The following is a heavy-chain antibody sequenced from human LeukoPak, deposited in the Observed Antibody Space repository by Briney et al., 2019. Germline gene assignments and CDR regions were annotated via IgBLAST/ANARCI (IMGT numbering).Heavy chain of an antibody. Sequence: PGGSLRLSCAASGFTFNNYAMNWVRQAPGKGLEWVSAISSGGSSTYYPDSVKGRFTISRDNSKNTLYLQMNSLRAEDTAVYYCAKDKHYCSSTSCYSYYFDYWGQGTLVTVSS. CDR1: GFTFNNYA. J-gene: IGHJ4*02. D-gene: IGHD2-2*01. CDR2: ISSGGSST. V-gene: IGHV3-23*01. CDR3: AKDKHYCSSTSCYSYYFDY.